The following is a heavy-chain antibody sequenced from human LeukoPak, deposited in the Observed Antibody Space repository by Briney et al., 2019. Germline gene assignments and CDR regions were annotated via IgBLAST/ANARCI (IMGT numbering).Heavy chain of an antibody. D-gene: IGHD5-18*01. CDR2: ISNSGTT. V-gene: IGHV4-39*01. CDR1: GGSINGLTYY. J-gene: IGHJ5*02. Sequence: SETLSLTCTVSGGSINGLTYYWGWVRRPPGRGLEWIATISNSGTTYYNPSLQSRATISLDTSKNQFSLRLSSVTAATAALYFCARAYNHGKTRPLTWGQGTLVTVSS. CDR3: ARAYNHGKTRPLT.